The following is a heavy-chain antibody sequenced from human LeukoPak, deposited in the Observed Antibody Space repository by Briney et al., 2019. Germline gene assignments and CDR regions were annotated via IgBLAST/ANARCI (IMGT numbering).Heavy chain of an antibody. CDR1: GFTFSSYS. CDR3: AKDRSGNKTWYAGSH. CDR2: LSGNSAEV. V-gene: IGHV3-23*01. D-gene: IGHD2-8*01. Sequence: GGSLRLSCEASGFTFSSYSMTWVRQAPGTGLQWISTLSGNSAEVFYADPVKGRFTISRDNSKNTLYLQMSSLRAEDTAVYYCAKDRSGNKTWYAGSHWGQGTLVTVSS. J-gene: IGHJ4*02.